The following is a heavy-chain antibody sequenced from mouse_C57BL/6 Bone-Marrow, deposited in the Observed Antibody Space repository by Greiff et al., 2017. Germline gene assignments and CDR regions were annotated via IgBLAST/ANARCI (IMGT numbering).Heavy chain of an antibody. CDR3: ASYYGSSYPSYWYFDV. Sequence: VQLQQSGAELVKPGASVKLSCTASGFNIKDYYMHWVKQRTEQGLEWIGRIDPEDGETKYAPKFQGKATITADTSSNTAYMQLSSLTSEDSAVYYCASYYGSSYPSYWYFDVWGTGTTVTVSS. CDR1: GFNIKDYY. D-gene: IGHD1-1*01. CDR2: IDPEDGET. V-gene: IGHV14-2*01. J-gene: IGHJ1*03.